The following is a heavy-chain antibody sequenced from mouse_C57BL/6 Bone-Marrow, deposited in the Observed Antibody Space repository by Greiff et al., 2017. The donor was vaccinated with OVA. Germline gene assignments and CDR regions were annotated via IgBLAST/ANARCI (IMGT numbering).Heavy chain of an antibody. Sequence: QVHVKQSGAELVKPGASVKLSCKASGYTFTSYWMHWVKQRPGRGLEWIGRIDPSGGGTKYNEKFKSKATLTVDKPSSTAYMQLSSLTSEDSAVYYCARGLRRFAYWGQGTLVTVSA. D-gene: IGHD3-1*01. CDR2: IDPSGGGT. CDR1: GYTFTSYW. CDR3: ARGLRRFAY. V-gene: IGHV1-72*01. J-gene: IGHJ3*01.